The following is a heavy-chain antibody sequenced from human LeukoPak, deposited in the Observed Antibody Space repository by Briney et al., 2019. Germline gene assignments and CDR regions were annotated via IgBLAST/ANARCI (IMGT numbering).Heavy chain of an antibody. D-gene: IGHD2-2*01. CDR1: GYTFTNYA. CDR2: INTDNGNR. CDR3: ARDLEHCRNIICSNSAY. Sequence: ASVKVSCKASGYTFTNYAIHWVRQAPGQGLEWMGWINTDNGNRKYAQKFQGRVTITSDTSTNTVYMDLRSLRSDDTAVYYCARDLEHCRNIICSNSAYWGQGTLVTVSS. J-gene: IGHJ4*02. V-gene: IGHV1-3*04.